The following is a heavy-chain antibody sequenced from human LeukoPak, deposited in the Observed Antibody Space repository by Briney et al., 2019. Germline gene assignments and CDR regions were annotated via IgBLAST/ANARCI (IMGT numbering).Heavy chain of an antibody. CDR3: ARGDIVVVIKYFDY. Sequence: PGGSLRLSCAASGFTFSSYAMHWVRQAPGKGLEWVAVISYDGSNKYYADSVKGRFTISRDNSKNTLYLQMNSLRAEDTAVYYCARGDIVVVIKYFDYWGQGTLVTVSS. CDR1: GFTFSSYA. D-gene: IGHD3-22*01. CDR2: ISYDGSNK. V-gene: IGHV3-30-3*01. J-gene: IGHJ4*02.